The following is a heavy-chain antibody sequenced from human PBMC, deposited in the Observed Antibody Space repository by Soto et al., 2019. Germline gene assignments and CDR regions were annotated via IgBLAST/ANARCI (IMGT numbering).Heavy chain of an antibody. J-gene: IGHJ5*02. Sequence: PSETLSLTCTVSGGSISSGGYYWSWIRQHPGRGLEWIGYIYYNGNTYYNPSLKRRVTVSVDTSKNQFSLNVRSVTAADTAVYYCARCSLVVIPVPGFDPWGQGTLVTVSS. D-gene: IGHD2-15*01. CDR2: IYYNGNT. CDR1: GGSISSGGYY. CDR3: ARCSLVVIPVPGFDP. V-gene: IGHV4-31*03.